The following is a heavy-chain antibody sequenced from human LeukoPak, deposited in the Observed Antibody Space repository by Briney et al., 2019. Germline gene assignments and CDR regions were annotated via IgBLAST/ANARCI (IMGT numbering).Heavy chain of an antibody. Sequence: SETLSLTCSASGGSISTYLWSWIRQSAGKGLEWVGRMDPSGNSYYNPSLKSRVTMSIDTSKNQFSLKLNSVTAADTAVYYCARGSGSGPARYFDYWGQGTLVTVSS. CDR3: ARGSGSGPARYFDY. V-gene: IGHV4-4*07. CDR2: MDPSGNS. J-gene: IGHJ4*02. D-gene: IGHD2-15*01. CDR1: GGSISTYL.